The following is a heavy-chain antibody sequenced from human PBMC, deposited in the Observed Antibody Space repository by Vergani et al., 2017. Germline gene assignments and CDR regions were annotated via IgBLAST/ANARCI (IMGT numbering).Heavy chain of an antibody. CDR3: ARGTSYSSMGMSAFDI. CDR2: INPIFGIA. Sequence: QVQLVQSGAEVKKPGASVKVSCKASGYTFTGYYMHWVRQAPGQGLEWMGWINPIFGIANYAQKFQGRVTITADKSTSTAYMELSSLRSEDTAVYYCARGTSYSSMGMSAFDIWGQGTMVTVSS. V-gene: IGHV1-69*17. J-gene: IGHJ3*02. CDR1: GYTFTGYY. D-gene: IGHD5-18*01.